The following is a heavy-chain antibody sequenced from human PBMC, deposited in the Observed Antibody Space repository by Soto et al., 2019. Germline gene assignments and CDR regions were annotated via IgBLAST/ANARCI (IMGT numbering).Heavy chain of an antibody. CDR1: GYTFTGYA. V-gene: IGHV1-3*01. J-gene: IGHJ4*02. D-gene: IGHD1-20*01. CDR3: ARGITLPTPLDY. Sequence: ASVKVSCKASGYTFTGYAMHWVRQAPGQRLELMGWINAGNGNTKYSQKFQGRVTITRDTSASTAYMELSSLRSEDTAVYYCARGITLPTPLDYWGQGTLVTVSS. CDR2: INAGNGNT.